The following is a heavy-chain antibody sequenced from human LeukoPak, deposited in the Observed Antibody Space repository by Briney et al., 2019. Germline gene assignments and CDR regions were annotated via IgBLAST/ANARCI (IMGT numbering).Heavy chain of an antibody. V-gene: IGHV4-59*02. J-gene: IGHJ4*02. CDR3: TKGYYEPFDS. D-gene: IGHD3-22*01. CDR1: GASVNSYY. CDR2: ISDSGRT. Sequence: PSETLSLPCTVSGASVNSYYWDWIRQPPGKGLEWIGCISDSGRTYYNPSLKSRVTISLGTSNNQFSLRLTSVTAADSAMYYCTKGYYEPFDSWGQGTLVTVSS.